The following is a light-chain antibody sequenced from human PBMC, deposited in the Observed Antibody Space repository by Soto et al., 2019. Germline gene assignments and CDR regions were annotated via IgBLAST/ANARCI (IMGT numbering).Light chain of an antibody. CDR1: QTVAKH. CDR3: QQYNTWPPPSES. Sequence: EIVMTQSPAILSVSPGERATLSCRASQTVAKHLAWYQQKPGQPPRLLIYGASTRATGVPARFSGSGSGTEFTLTISSLQSEDFAIYYCQQYNTWPPPSESVGPGTKVDIK. CDR2: GAS. J-gene: IGKJ3*01. V-gene: IGKV3D-15*01.